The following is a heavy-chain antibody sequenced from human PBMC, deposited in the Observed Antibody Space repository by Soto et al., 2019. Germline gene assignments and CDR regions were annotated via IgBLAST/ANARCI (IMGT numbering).Heavy chain of an antibody. CDR2: IIPIFGTA. CDR3: ARDRKDGYNFHYYYGMDV. J-gene: IGHJ6*02. CDR1: GGTFSSYA. D-gene: IGHD5-12*01. Sequence: QVQLVQSGAEVKKPGSSVKVSCKASGGTFSSYAISWVRQAPGQGLEWMGGIIPIFGTANYAQKFQDRVTITADESTSTAYMELSSLRSEDTAVYYCARDRKDGYNFHYYYGMDVWGQGTTVTVSS. V-gene: IGHV1-69*01.